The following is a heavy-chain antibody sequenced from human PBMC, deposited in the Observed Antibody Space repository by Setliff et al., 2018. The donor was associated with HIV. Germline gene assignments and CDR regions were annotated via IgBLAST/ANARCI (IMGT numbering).Heavy chain of an antibody. D-gene: IGHD2-15*01. V-gene: IGHV4-61*09. CDR2: IFTSGSA. CDR1: GDSISSGRYY. CDR3: ARDSPADGGNPGRFQR. Sequence: SETLSLTCTVSGDSISSGRYYWNWIRQPAGKGLDWIGHIFTSGSAFSSGTANYSPPLKSRVTISVDISKNQFPLKLTSVTAADTAMYFCARDSPADGGNPGRFQRWGQGTLVTVSS. J-gene: IGHJ1*01.